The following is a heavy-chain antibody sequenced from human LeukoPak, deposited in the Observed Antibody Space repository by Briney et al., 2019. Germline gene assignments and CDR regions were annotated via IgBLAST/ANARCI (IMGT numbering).Heavy chain of an antibody. CDR2: INHSGST. D-gene: IGHD3-22*01. J-gene: IGHJ4*02. V-gene: IGHV4-34*01. CDR3: ARRDTYYYDDSGHYYFDY. CDR1: GGSFSGYY. Sequence: SETLSLTCAVYGGSFSGYYWSWIRQPPGKGLEWIGEINHSGSTNYNPSLKSRVTISVDTSKNQFSLRLRSVTAADTAVYFCARRDTYYYDDSGHYYFDYWGQGTLVTVSS.